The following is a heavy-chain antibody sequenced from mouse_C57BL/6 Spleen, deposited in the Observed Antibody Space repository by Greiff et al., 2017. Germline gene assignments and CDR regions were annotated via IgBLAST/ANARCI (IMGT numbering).Heavy chain of an antibody. J-gene: IGHJ3*01. CDR3: ASLDAY. Sequence: EVQLVESGGDLVKPGGSLKLSCAASGFTFSSYGMSWVRQTPDKRLEWVATISSGGSYTYYPDSVKGRFTISRDNAKNTLYLQMSSLKSEDTAMYYCASLDAYWGQGTLVTVSA. CDR1: GFTFSSYG. CDR2: ISSGGSYT. V-gene: IGHV5-6*01.